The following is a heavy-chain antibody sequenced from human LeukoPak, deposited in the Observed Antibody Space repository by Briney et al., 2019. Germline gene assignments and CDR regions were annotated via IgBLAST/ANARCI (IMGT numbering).Heavy chain of an antibody. CDR1: GFTVSSNY. Sequence: GGSLRLSCAASGFTVSSNYMSWVRQAPGKGLEWVSVIYSGGSTYYADSVKGRFTISRDNSKNTLYLQMNSLRAEDTAVYYCAKRAVYDSSGYYFDYWGQGTLVTVSS. J-gene: IGHJ4*02. D-gene: IGHD3-22*01. CDR2: IYSGGST. V-gene: IGHV3-53*01. CDR3: AKRAVYDSSGYYFDY.